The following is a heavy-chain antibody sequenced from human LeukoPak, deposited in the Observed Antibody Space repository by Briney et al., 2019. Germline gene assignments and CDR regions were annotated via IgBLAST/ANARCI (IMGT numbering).Heavy chain of an antibody. V-gene: IGHV3-23*01. CDR1: GFTFSSYA. D-gene: IGHD3-16*01. Sequence: GGSLRLSCAASGFTFSSYAMSWVRQAPRKGLEWVSAISGSGSGSNTYYADSVKGRFTISRDNSKDTLYLQMSSLRAEDTAVYYCAIDDDYVWGSYFDYWGQGTLVTVSS. CDR3: AIDDDYVWGSYFDY. CDR2: ISGSGSGSNT. J-gene: IGHJ4*02.